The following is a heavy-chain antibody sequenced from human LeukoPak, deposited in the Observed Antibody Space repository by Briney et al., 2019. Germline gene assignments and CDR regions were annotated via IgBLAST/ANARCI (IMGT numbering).Heavy chain of an antibody. Sequence: SETLSLTCTVSGGSISSYYWSWIRQPPGKGLEWIGYIYYSGSTNYNPSLKSRVTISVDTSKNQFSLKLSSVTAADTAVYYCARGLPAASFNPGGQGTLPTVPA. CDR2: IYYSGST. D-gene: IGHD2-2*01. J-gene: IGHJ5*02. CDR3: ARGLPAASFNP. V-gene: IGHV4-59*01. CDR1: GGSISSYY.